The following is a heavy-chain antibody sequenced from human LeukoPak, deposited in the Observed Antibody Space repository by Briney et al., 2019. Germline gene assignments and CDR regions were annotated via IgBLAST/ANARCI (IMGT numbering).Heavy chain of an antibody. V-gene: IGHV4-4*07. CDR1: GGSISSYY. J-gene: IGHJ2*01. CDR2: IYTSGST. D-gene: IGHD3-22*01. Sequence: SETLSLTCTVSGGSISSYYWSWIRQPAGKGLEWIGRIYTSGSTNYHPSLKSRVTMSVDTSKNQFSLKLSSVTAADTAVYYCARNYYDSSGYSAQHWYFDLWGRGTLVTVSS. CDR3: ARNYYDSSGYSAQHWYFDL.